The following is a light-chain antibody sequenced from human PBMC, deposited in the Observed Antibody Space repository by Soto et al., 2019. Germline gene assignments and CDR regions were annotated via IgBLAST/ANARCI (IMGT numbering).Light chain of an antibody. J-gene: IGLJ1*01. CDR3: SSYTSSSTPYV. CDR1: SSDVGGYNY. V-gene: IGLV2-14*01. CDR2: DVS. Sequence: QSALTQPASVSGSPGQSVTISCTGTSSDVGGYNYVSWYQQHPGKAPKLMIYDVSNRPSGVPNRFSGSKSGNTASLTISGPQSEDEAEYDCSSYTSSSTPYVFGTGTKVTVL.